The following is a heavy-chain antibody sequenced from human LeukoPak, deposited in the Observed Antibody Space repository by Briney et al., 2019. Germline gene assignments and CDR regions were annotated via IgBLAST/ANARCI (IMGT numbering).Heavy chain of an antibody. Sequence: KTSETLSLTCAVYGGSFSGYYWSWIRQPPGKGLEWIGEINHSGSTNYNPSLKSRVTISVDTSKNQFSLKLSSVTAADTAVYYCAREPMATITRPFDYWGQGTLVTVSS. CDR1: GGSFSGYY. V-gene: IGHV4-34*01. CDR3: AREPMATITRPFDY. J-gene: IGHJ4*02. CDR2: INHSGST. D-gene: IGHD5-12*01.